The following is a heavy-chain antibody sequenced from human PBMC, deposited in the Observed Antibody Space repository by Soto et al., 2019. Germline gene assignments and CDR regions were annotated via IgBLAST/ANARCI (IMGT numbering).Heavy chain of an antibody. D-gene: IGHD3-9*01. CDR3: ARLNYDILTGYFLDV. CDR1: GFTFSSYW. Sequence: GGSLRLSCASSGFTFSSYWMSLVRQAPGKGLEWVANIKQDGSEKYYVDSVKGRFTISRDNAKNSLYLQMNSLRAEDTAVYYCARLNYDILTGYFLDVWGKGTTVTVSS. V-gene: IGHV3-7*01. CDR2: IKQDGSEK. J-gene: IGHJ6*04.